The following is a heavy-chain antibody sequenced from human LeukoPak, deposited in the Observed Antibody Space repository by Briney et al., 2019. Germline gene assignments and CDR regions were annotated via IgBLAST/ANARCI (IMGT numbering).Heavy chain of an antibody. J-gene: IGHJ4*02. Sequence: GGSLRLSCAASGFTFSSYWMSWVRQAPGKGLEWVANTKQDGSEEYYVDSVKGRFTISRDNAKNSLYLQMNSLRAEDTAVYYCARDHCSSTSCRNDYWGQGTLVTVSS. CDR1: GFTFSSYW. D-gene: IGHD2-2*01. CDR2: TKQDGSEE. CDR3: ARDHCSSTSCRNDY. V-gene: IGHV3-7*01.